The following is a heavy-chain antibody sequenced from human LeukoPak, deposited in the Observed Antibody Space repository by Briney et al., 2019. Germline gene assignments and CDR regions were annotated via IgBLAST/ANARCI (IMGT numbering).Heavy chain of an antibody. J-gene: IGHJ4*02. D-gene: IGHD6-25*01. Sequence: GRSLRLSCAASGFTFSSYRMSWVRQAPGKGLEWVSSISASSNNIYYADSVKDRFTVSRDNAKNSLYLQINSLRDEDTALYYCASAIVAAPAGGSFDCWGQGTLVTVSS. CDR3: ASAIVAAPAGGSFDC. CDR1: GFTFSSYR. V-gene: IGHV3-48*02. CDR2: ISASSNNI.